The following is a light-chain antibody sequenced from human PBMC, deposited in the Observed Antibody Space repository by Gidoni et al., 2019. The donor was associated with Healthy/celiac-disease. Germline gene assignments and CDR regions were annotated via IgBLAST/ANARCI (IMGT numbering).Light chain of an antibody. CDR1: SSDVGGYNY. CDR2: EVS. J-gene: IGLJ2*01. V-gene: IGLV2-14*01. Sequence: QSALTQPVSVSGSPGPSITLSCTGTSSDVGGYNYVSWYQQHPGKAPKLMIYEVSNRPSGVSNRFSGSKSGNTASLTISGLQAEDEADYYCSSYTNSDTFVVFGGGTKLTVL. CDR3: SSYTNSDTFVV.